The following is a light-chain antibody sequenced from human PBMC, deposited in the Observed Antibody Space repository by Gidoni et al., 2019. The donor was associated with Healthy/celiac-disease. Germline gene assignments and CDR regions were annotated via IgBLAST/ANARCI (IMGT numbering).Light chain of an antibody. Sequence: IVLTQSPGTLSLSPWERATLACRVSQRVSSSYLAWYQQKPGQAPRLLIYGASSRATGIPDRFSGSGAGTDFTLTSSRLEPEDFAVYYWQQYGSSPYTFGQGTKLEIK. CDR2: GAS. V-gene: IGKV3-20*01. J-gene: IGKJ2*01. CDR3: QQYGSSPYT. CDR1: QRVSSSY.